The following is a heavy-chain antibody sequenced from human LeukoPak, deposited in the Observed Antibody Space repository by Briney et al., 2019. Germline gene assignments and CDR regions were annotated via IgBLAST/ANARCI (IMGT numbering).Heavy chain of an antibody. CDR1: GFTFSSYA. Sequence: GGSLRLSCAASGFTFSSYAMSWVRQAPGKGLEWVSAISGSGGSTYYADSVKGRFTISRDNSKNTLYLQMNSLRAEDTALYYCARDSGITLVRGIDFWGQGTLVTVSS. D-gene: IGHD3-10*01. V-gene: IGHV3-23*01. J-gene: IGHJ4*02. CDR3: ARDSGITLVRGIDF. CDR2: ISGSGGST.